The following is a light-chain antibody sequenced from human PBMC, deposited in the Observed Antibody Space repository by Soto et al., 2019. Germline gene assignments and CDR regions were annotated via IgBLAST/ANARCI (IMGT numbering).Light chain of an antibody. J-gene: IGLJ2*01. CDR1: SNDIGAYNY. CDR2: EVS. Sequence: QSALTQPASVSASPGQAITISCTGTSNDIGAYNYVSWYQQHPGKAPKLVIYEVSNRPSGVSVRFSGSKSGNTASLTISGLRAEDEAEYYWSSFTSTTTVGIFGGGTKLTVL. V-gene: IGLV2-14*01. CDR3: SSFTSTTTVGI.